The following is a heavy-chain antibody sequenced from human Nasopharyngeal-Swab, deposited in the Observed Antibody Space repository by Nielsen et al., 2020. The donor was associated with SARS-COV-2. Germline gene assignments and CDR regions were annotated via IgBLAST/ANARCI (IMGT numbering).Heavy chain of an antibody. D-gene: IGHD5-12*01. CDR3: TRLTRDSGYDFYYYGMDV. CDR2: IRSKANSYAA. Sequence: VRQAPGKGLEWVGRIRSKANSYAAAYAASVKGRFTISRDDSKNTAYLQVNSLKTEDTAVYYCTRLTRDSGYDFYYYGMDVWGQGTTVTVSS. V-gene: IGHV3-73*01. J-gene: IGHJ6*02.